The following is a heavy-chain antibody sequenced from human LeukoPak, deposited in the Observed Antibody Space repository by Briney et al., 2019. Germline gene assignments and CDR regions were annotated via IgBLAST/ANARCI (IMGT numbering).Heavy chain of an antibody. J-gene: IGHJ3*02. CDR1: GGSISGYY. CDR2: VYYSGGT. CDR3: ARRYDFWIDSPPEVFDI. V-gene: IGHV4-59*08. D-gene: IGHD3/OR15-3a*01. Sequence: VKPSETLSLTCTVSGGSISGYYWNWIRQPPGKGLEWIGCVYYSGGTNYSPSLKSRVTISVDTSQSQLSLKVTSVTAADTAVYYCARRYDFWIDSPPEVFDIWGQGTMVTVCS.